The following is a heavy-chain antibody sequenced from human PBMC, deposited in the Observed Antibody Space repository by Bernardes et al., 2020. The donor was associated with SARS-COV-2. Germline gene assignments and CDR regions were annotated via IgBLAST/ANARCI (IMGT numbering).Heavy chain of an antibody. J-gene: IGHJ4*02. CDR1: GGSSTSVDYF. Sequence: SETLSLTCTVSGGSSTSVDYFWTWVRQPPGKGLEWIGYIHYSGNTYYSPSLRSRISISVDTSNNQFSLNLNSVTAADTAVYYCARGMGRWELLLVSWGQGTMVTVS. D-gene: IGHD1-26*01. V-gene: IGHV4-30-4*01. CDR2: IHYSGNT. CDR3: ARGMGRWELLLVS.